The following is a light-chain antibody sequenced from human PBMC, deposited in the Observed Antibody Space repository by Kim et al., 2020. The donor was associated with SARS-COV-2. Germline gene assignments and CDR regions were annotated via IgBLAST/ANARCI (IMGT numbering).Light chain of an antibody. CDR3: VLYLGSGIKV. CDR2: NTN. CDR1: SDSVSLNNF. V-gene: IGLV8-61*01. Sequence: QTVVTQEPSFSVSPGGTVTLTCGLSSDSVSLNNFPSWYQQAPGQAPRTLIYNTNGRSSGVPDRFSGSILGDKAALTITGAQADDESDYYCVLYLGSGIKVFGGGTKLTVL. J-gene: IGLJ2*01.